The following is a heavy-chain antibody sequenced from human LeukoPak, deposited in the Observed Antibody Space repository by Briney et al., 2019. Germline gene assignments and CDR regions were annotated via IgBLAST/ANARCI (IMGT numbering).Heavy chain of an antibody. CDR2: INPNSGGT. V-gene: IGHV1-2*02. Sequence: ASVKVSCKASGYTFTGYYMHWVRQAPGQGLEWMGWINPNSGGTNYAQKFQGRVTMTRDTSISTAYMELSRLRSDDTAVYYCARVLAVAGYFDPWGQGTLVTVSS. D-gene: IGHD6-19*01. CDR3: ARVLAVAGYFDP. J-gene: IGHJ5*02. CDR1: GYTFTGYY.